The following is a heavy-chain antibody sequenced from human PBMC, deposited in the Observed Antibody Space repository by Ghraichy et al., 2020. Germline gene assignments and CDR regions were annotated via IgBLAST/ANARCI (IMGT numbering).Heavy chain of an antibody. CDR3: ARARDGDFDY. D-gene: IGHD3-10*01. J-gene: IGHJ4*02. CDR1: GGSVNHNHW. Sequence: SETLSLTCVVSGGSVNHNHWWSWVRQAPYKGLEWIGEISHSGSTSYNPSLKSRVTMSVDKSKNQFSLKMNSVTAADTAVYYCARARDGDFDYWGQGTLVTVSS. V-gene: IGHV4-4*02. CDR2: ISHSGST.